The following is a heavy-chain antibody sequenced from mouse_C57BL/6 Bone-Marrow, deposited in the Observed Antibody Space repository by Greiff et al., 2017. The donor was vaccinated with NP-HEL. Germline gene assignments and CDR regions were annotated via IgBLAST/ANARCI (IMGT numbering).Heavy chain of an antibody. D-gene: IGHD1-1*01. CDR3: VYYGSSVHWYFDV. CDR1: GYSFTDYN. V-gene: IGHV1-39*01. CDR2: INPNYGTT. J-gene: IGHJ1*03. Sequence: VQLQQSGPELVKPGASVKISCKASGYSFTDYNMNWVKQSNGKSLEWIGVINPNYGTTSYNQKFKGKATLTVDQSSSTAYMQLNSLTSDDAAVYYCVYYGSSVHWYFDVWGTGTTVTVSS.